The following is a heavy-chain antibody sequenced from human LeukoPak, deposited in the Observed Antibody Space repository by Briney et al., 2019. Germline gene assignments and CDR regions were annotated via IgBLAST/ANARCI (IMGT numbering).Heavy chain of an antibody. Sequence: GGSLRLSCAASGFTFSSYAMSWVRQAPGKGLEWVSGISGSGGSTNYADSVKGRFTISRDNSKNTLYLQMNSLRAEDTAVYYCAKEGMDYGDYVKRNDYWGQGTLVTVSS. CDR2: ISGSGGST. V-gene: IGHV3-23*01. J-gene: IGHJ4*02. CDR3: AKEGMDYGDYVKRNDY. CDR1: GFTFSSYA. D-gene: IGHD4-17*01.